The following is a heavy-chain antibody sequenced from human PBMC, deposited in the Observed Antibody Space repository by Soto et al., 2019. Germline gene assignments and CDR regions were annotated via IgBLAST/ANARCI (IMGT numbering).Heavy chain of an antibody. J-gene: IGHJ4*02. Sequence: KTSETLSLTCAVYGGSFSGYYWNWIRQPPGKGLEWIGEIDHSGYTNYNPSLKSRVTMSVDTSKNQFSLRLSSVTAADTAMYYCARGSSRWDYWGQGTLVTVSS. CDR2: IDHSGYT. V-gene: IGHV4-34*01. D-gene: IGHD6-13*01. CDR1: GGSFSGYY. CDR3: ARGSSRWDY.